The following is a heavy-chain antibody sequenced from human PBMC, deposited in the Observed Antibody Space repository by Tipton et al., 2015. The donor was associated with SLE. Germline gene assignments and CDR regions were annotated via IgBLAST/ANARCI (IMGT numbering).Heavy chain of an antibody. CDR3: AREWGSGLAMAGIPHAFDI. Sequence: QVQLVQSGAEVKKPGSSVKVSCKASRDTFNSNSISWVRQAPGQGLEWMGGIIPIFGTAKYAQKFQGRLTITTDESTSTAYMELSSLRSEDTAVYYCAREWGSGLAMAGIPHAFDIRGQGTMVTVSS. CDR2: IIPIFGTA. D-gene: IGHD6-19*01. V-gene: IGHV1-69*01. J-gene: IGHJ3*02. CDR1: RDTFNSNS.